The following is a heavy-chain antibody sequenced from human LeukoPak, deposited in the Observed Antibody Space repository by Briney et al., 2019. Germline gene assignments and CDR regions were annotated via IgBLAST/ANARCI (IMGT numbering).Heavy chain of an antibody. Sequence: GGSLRLSXVASGFTFSDYYMTWIRQAPGKRLEWLSYISPSSADIQYVDSVKGRFTISRDNAKKSLYLHMNSLRAEDTAVYYCSRDPRRVDYWGQGTLVTVSS. V-gene: IGHV3-11*04. CDR1: GFTFSDYY. CDR2: ISPSSADI. CDR3: SRDPRRVDY. D-gene: IGHD3-10*01. J-gene: IGHJ4*02.